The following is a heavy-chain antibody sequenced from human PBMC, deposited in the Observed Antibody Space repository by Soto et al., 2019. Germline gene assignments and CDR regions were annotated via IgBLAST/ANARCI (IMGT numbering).Heavy chain of an antibody. V-gene: IGHV1-2*02. Sequence: ASVKVSCKASGYTFPDCYMHCVRQAPGQGLEWMGWINPNSGGTNYAQKFQGRVTMTRDTSISTAYMELSRLRSDDTAVYYCALEYSSSSDYYYYYGMDVWGQGTTVTVSS. CDR1: GYTFPDCY. CDR3: ALEYSSSSDYYYYYGMDV. CDR2: INPNSGGT. J-gene: IGHJ6*02. D-gene: IGHD6-6*01.